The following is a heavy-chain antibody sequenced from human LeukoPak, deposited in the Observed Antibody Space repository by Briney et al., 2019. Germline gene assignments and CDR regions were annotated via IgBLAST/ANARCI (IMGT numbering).Heavy chain of an antibody. V-gene: IGHV3-33*01. CDR3: ASEGNYGDYGHFDY. Sequence: GSLRLSCAASGSTFSSYGMHWVRQAPGKGLEWVAVIWYDGSNKYYADSVKGRFTISRDNSKNTLYLQMNSLRAEDTAVYYCASEGNYGDYGHFDYWGQGTLVTVSS. CDR1: GSTFSSYG. D-gene: IGHD4-17*01. J-gene: IGHJ4*02. CDR2: IWYDGSNK.